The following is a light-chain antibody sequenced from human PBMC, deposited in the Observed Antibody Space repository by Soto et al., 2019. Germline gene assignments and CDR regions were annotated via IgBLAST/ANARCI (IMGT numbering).Light chain of an antibody. CDR1: QSVSSSY. V-gene: IGKV3-20*01. Sequence: EIVLTQSPGTLSLSPGERATLSCRASQSVSSSYLAWYQQKPGHGPRLLIYGASSRATGIPDRFSGSGSGTDFILTISRLEPEDFAVYYCHQYGSARGPYTFGQGTKLEIK. CDR3: HQYGSARGPYT. CDR2: GAS. J-gene: IGKJ2*01.